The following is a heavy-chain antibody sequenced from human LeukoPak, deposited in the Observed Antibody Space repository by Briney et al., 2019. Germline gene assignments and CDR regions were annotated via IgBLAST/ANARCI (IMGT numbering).Heavy chain of an antibody. J-gene: IGHJ3*02. V-gene: IGHV3-11*06. Sequence: GGSLRLSCAASGFTFSDYYMSWIRQAPGKGLEWVSYISSSSSYTNYADSVKGRFTISRDNAKNSLYLQMNSLRVEDMAVYYCAREGLWGAARDAFDIWGQGTMVTVSS. CDR1: GFTFSDYY. CDR3: AREGLWGAARDAFDI. CDR2: ISSSSSYT. D-gene: IGHD6-6*01.